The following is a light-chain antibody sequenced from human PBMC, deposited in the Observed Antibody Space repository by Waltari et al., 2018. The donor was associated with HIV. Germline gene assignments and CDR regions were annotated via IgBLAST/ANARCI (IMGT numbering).Light chain of an antibody. CDR1: QGVNIN. CDR3: QQYNNWPYT. V-gene: IGKV3-15*01. J-gene: IGKJ2*01. Sequence: EILMMQSPDTLSVSPGETATLSCRASQGVNINLAWYQQKPGQAPRLLIYTASTRATGIPPGFSGSGSGTEFTLTITSLQSEDFTIYYCQQYNNWPYTFGQGTKLEI. CDR2: TAS.